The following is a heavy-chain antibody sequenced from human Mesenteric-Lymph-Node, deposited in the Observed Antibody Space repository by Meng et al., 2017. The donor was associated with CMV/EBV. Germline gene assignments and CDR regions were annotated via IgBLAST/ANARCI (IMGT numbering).Heavy chain of an antibody. Sequence: CKSSGYNFTSNYMHWVREAPGQGLEWMGVINPGGGTTTYAQKFQGRVTMTRDTSTSTVYMELSSLRSEDTAVYYCAKNEEGADWLGPWGQGALVTVSS. D-gene: IGHD1-1*01. J-gene: IGHJ5*02. CDR3: AKNEEGADWLGP. CDR1: GYNFTSNY. CDR2: INPGGGTT. V-gene: IGHV1-46*01.